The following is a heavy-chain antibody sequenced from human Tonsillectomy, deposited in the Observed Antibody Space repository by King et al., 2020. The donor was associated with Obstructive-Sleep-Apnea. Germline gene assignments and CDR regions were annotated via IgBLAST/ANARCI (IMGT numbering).Heavy chain of an antibody. CDR3: ARTRVREVITLDFDY. J-gene: IGHJ4*02. D-gene: IGHD3-10*01. V-gene: IGHV3-21*01. Sequence: VQLVESGGGLVKPGGSLRLSCAASGFTFSYYYMNWVRQAPGKGLEWVSSISSRSSYIYYADSVKGRFTISRDNTKNSLYLQMNSLRAEDTAVYYCARTRVREVITLDFDYWGQGTLVTISS. CDR1: GFTFSYYY. CDR2: ISSRSSYI.